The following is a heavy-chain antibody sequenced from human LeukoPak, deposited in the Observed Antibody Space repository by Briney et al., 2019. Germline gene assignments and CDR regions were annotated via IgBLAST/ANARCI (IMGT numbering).Heavy chain of an antibody. CDR2: INHSGST. CDR3: ARVPPHGDYPPNDAFDI. D-gene: IGHD4-17*01. CDR1: GGSFSGYY. V-gene: IGHV4-34*01. J-gene: IGHJ3*02. Sequence: SETLSLTCAVYGGSFSGYYWSWIRQPPGKGLEWIGEINHSGSTNYNPSLKSRVTISVDTSKNQFSLKLSSVTAADTAVYYCARVPPHGDYPPNDAFDIWGQGTMVTVSS.